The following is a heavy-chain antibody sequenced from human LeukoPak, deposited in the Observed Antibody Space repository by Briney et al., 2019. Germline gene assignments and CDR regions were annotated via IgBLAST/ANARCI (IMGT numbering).Heavy chain of an antibody. CDR1: GESFSGYY. CDR2: INHSGST. Sequence: SETLSVTCADYGESFSGYYWSWIRQPPGKGLEWIGEINHSGSTNYNPSLKSRVTISVDTSKNQFSLKLSSVTAADTAVYYCARFRIRGSGRFRFDYWGQGTLVTVSS. V-gene: IGHV4-34*01. D-gene: IGHD3-10*01. CDR3: ARFRIRGSGRFRFDY. J-gene: IGHJ4*02.